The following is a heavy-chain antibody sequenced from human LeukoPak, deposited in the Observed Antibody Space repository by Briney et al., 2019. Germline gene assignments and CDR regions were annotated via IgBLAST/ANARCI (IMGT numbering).Heavy chain of an antibody. Sequence: GGSLRLSCVASGFTFSSRDWMTWVRQAPGKGLVGVSRINSDGSSTNYADSVKGRFTISRDNSMNTLFLQMISLRAEDTAVYYCAKSRSSSSWYHFDYWGQGTLVTVSS. J-gene: IGHJ4*02. V-gene: IGHV3-74*01. CDR3: AKSRSSSSWYHFDY. CDR1: GFTFSSRDW. CDR2: INSDGSST. D-gene: IGHD6-13*01.